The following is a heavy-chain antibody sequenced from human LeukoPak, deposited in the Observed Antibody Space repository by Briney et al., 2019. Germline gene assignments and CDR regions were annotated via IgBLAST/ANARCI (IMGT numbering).Heavy chain of an antibody. CDR3: AAGSVILSAFDI. J-gene: IGHJ3*02. Sequence: SVKVSCKASGFTFTSSAVQWVRQARGQRLEWIGWIVVGSGNTNYAQKFQERVTITRDMSTSTAYMELSSLRSEDTAVYYCAAGSVILSAFDIWGQGTMVTVSS. CDR2: IVVGSGNT. D-gene: IGHD3-9*01. V-gene: IGHV1-58*01. CDR1: GFTFTSSA.